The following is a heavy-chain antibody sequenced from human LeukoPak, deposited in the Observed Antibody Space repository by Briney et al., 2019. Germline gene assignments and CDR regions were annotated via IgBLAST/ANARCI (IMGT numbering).Heavy chain of an antibody. V-gene: IGHV1-2*06. D-gene: IGHD3-22*01. J-gene: IGHJ4*02. CDR2: INPNSGGT. CDR1: GYTFTSYD. Sequence: GASVKVSCKASGYTFTSYDINWVRQATGQGLEWMGRINPNSGGTNYAQKFQGRVTMTRDRSISTAYMELSSLRSDDTAVYYCARASQDYYDSSDRGYFDHWGQGTLVTVSS. CDR3: ARASQDYYDSSDRGYFDH.